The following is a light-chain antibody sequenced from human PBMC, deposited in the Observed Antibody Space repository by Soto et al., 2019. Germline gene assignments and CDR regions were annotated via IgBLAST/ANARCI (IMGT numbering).Light chain of an antibody. CDR1: SSDVGGYNY. Sequence: QSLLTQTASVCGSPGQSITISCTGTSSDVGGYNYVSWYQQHPGKAPKLMIYEVSNRPSGVSNRFSGSKSGNTASLTISGLQAEDEADYYCSSYTSSSTLVFGTGTKVTV. CDR2: EVS. J-gene: IGLJ1*01. CDR3: SSYTSSSTLV. V-gene: IGLV2-14*01.